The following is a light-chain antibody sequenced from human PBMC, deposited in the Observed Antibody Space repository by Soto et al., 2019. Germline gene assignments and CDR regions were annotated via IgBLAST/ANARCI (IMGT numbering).Light chain of an antibody. V-gene: IGKV1-12*01. CDR3: QQLRMYPST. Sequence: DIQMTQSPSSVSASVGDRVTITCRASQGISSWLARYQQKPGEAPKLLIYAASTLYGGVPSRFSGSGSGTDFALTITSLQAEDFATYYCQQLRMYPSTFGGGTKVDIK. J-gene: IGKJ4*01. CDR1: QGISSW. CDR2: AAS.